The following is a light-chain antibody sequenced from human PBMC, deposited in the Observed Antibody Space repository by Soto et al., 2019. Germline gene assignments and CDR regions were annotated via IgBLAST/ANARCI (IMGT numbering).Light chain of an antibody. J-gene: IGKJ4*01. CDR1: QSVDSNY. Sequence: EIVLTQSPDTLSLSPGERATLSCRASQSVDSNYLAWYQQKPGQAPRVLIYDASIRATGIPDRFSGSGSGTDFTLTISRLEPEDSAVYYCQQYDSSPLTFXGGTK. CDR3: QQYDSSPLT. V-gene: IGKV3-20*01. CDR2: DAS.